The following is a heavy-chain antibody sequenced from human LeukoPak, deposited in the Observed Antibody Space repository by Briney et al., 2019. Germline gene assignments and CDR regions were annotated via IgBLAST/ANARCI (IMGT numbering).Heavy chain of an antibody. CDR2: ISSSSSYI. J-gene: IGHJ2*01. CDR1: GFTFSDSY. CDR3: ARDGLAAATLHWCFDL. V-gene: IGHV3-11*06. Sequence: PGGSLRLSCAASGFTFSDSYMTWLRQAPGKGLEWVSSISSSSSYIYYADSVKGRFTISRDNARNSLYLQMNSLRAEDTAVYYCARDGLAAATLHWCFDLWGRGTLVTVSS. D-gene: IGHD2-15*01.